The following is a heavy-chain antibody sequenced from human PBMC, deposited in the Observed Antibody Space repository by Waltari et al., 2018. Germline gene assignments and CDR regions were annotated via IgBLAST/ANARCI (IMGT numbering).Heavy chain of an antibody. D-gene: IGHD3-22*01. CDR3: ATGRRTPRNYYDSSGTY. V-gene: IGHV3-23*01. CDR1: GLTFSSYA. J-gene: IGHJ4*02. Sequence: EVQLLESGGGLLQPGGSLGLSCAASGLTFSSYAMSWVRQAPGKGLEWVSAISGRDGSTYYSYSVNGRFTITRDNSKNKQYLQMNSLRAEDTAVYYCATGRRTPRNYYDSSGTYWGQGTLVTVSS. CDR2: ISGRDGST.